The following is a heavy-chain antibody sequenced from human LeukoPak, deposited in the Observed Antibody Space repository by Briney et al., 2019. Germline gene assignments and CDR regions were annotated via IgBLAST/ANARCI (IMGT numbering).Heavy chain of an antibody. CDR1: GFTFSYFA. V-gene: IGHV3-30-3*01. D-gene: IGHD3-10*01. CDR3: ARGSTLWYLIDY. CDR2: ISNDGSNK. J-gene: IGHJ4*02. Sequence: GRPLRLSCAASGFTFSYFAIHWVRQAPGKGLEWVAVISNDGSNKYYADSVKGRFTTSRDNSKNTVFLQMNSLGDDDTAVYYCARGSTLWYLIDYWGQGTLVTVSS.